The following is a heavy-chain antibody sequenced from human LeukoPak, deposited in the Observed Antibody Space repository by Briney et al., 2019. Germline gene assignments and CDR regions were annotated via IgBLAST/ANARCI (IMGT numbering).Heavy chain of an antibody. J-gene: IGHJ4*02. CDR3: ARDQTGQPWVY. Sequence: GGSLRLSCAASGFTFSSYWMSWVRQAPGKGLEWVANIKPDEGEKYYVDSVKGRFTISRDNAKNSLYLQMNSPRAEDTAMYYCARDQTGQPWVYWGQGTLDTVSS. V-gene: IGHV3-7*04. D-gene: IGHD3-16*01. CDR1: GFTFSSYW. CDR2: IKPDEGEK.